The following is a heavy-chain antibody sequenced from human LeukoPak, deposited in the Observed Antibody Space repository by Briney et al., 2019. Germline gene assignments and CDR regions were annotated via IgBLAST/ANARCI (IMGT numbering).Heavy chain of an antibody. CDR3: ASDRGYYYGMDV. CDR2: IYYSGST. V-gene: IGHV4-39*01. J-gene: IGHJ6*02. CDR1: GGSISSSSYY. Sequence: SETLSLTCIVSGGSISSSSYYRGWIRQPPGKGLEWIGSIYYSGSTYYNPSLKSRVTISVDTSKNQFSLKLSSVTAADTAVYYCASDRGYYYGMDVWGQGTTVTVSS.